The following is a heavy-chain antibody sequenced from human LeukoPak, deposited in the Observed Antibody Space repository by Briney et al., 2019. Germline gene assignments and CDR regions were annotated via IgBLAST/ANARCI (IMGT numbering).Heavy chain of an antibody. Sequence: IGRIIPIFGTANYPQKLQGRVTITTDESKSTAYMEVSRLREEERAGYYCARDSDYASDYWGQGTLVTVSS. CDR2: IIPIFGTA. V-gene: IGHV1-69*05. D-gene: IGHD4-17*01. J-gene: IGHJ4*02. CDR3: ARDSDYASDY.